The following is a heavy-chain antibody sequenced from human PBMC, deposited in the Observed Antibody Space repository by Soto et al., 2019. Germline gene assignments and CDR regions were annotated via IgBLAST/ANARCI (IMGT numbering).Heavy chain of an antibody. V-gene: IGHV3-74*01. CDR3: ARAYYYDTSGFWGFDY. CDR1: GFTFDTYW. CDR2: INSDGRST. J-gene: IGHJ4*02. Sequence: LRLSCAASGFTFDTYWIHWVRQAPGKGLAWVSGINSDGRSTTYADSVKGRFTISRDNAKNTLYLQMNSLRAEDTAVYYCARAYYYDTSGFWGFDYWGQGALVTVSS. D-gene: IGHD3-22*01.